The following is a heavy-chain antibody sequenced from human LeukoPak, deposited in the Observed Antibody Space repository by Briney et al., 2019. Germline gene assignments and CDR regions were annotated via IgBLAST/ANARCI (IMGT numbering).Heavy chain of an antibody. J-gene: IGHJ4*02. Sequence: GGSLRLSCAASGFTFSSYSMNWVRQAPGKGREWVSSISSSSSYIYYADSVKGRFTISRDNAKNSLYLQMNSLRAEDTAVYYCARDRSLWNYVPDPFDYWGQGTLVTVSS. CDR2: ISSSSSYI. V-gene: IGHV3-21*01. CDR1: GFTFSSYS. CDR3: ARDRSLWNYVPDPFDY. D-gene: IGHD1-7*01.